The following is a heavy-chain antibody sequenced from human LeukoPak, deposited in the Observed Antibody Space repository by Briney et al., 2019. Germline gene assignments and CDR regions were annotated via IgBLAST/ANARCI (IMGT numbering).Heavy chain of an antibody. CDR2: INTDGGST. J-gene: IGHJ4*02. D-gene: IGHD3-22*01. CDR3: ARDTFDSSGYYYGPFDY. CDR1: GFIFNSYW. V-gene: IGHV3-74*01. Sequence: GGSLRLSCAASGFIFNSYWMHWVRQAPGKGLVWVSHINTDGGSTTYADSVKGRFTISRDNAKNTLYLQMNSLRAEDTAVYYCARDTFDSSGYYYGPFDYWGQGTLVTVSS.